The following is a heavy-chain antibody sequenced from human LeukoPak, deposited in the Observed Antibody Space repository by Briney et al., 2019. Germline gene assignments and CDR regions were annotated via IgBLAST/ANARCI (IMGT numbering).Heavy chain of an antibody. J-gene: IGHJ4*02. CDR3: ARVGGDYGDYEIDY. CDR2: IYHSGST. CDR1: GGSISSGSYY. Sequence: PSETLSLTCTVSGGSISSGSYYWSWIRQPAGKGLEWIGEIYHSGSTNYNPSLKSRVTISVDKSKNQFSLKLSSVTAADTAVYYCARVGGDYGDYEIDYWGQGTLVTVSS. D-gene: IGHD4-17*01. V-gene: IGHV4-61*10.